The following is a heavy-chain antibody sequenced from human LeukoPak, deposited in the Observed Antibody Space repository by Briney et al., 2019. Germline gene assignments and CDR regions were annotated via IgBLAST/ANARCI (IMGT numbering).Heavy chain of an antibody. CDR3: AKDLPATGVD. V-gene: IGHV4-39*07. J-gene: IGHJ4*02. Sequence: SETLSLTCTVSGGSISSSRYYWGWIRQPPGTGLEWIGSIYTSGSTNYNPSLKSRVTMSVDTSKNQFSLKLSSVTAADTAVYYCAKDLPATGVDWGQGTLVTVSS. CDR2: IYTSGST. D-gene: IGHD1-1*01. CDR1: GGSISSSRYY.